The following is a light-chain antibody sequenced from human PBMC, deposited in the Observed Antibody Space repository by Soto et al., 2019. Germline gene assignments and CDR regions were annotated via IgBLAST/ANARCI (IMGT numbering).Light chain of an antibody. CDR3: SSYTSSSTRV. J-gene: IGLJ1*01. CDR2: DVS. Sequence: QSALTQPASVSGSPGQSITISCTGTSSDVGGYNYVSWYQQHPGKAPKLMIYDVSNRPSGVSNRFSGSKSGNTASLTISGLQAEDEADYYCSSYTSSSTRVFGPGTNVTVL. CDR1: SSDVGGYNY. V-gene: IGLV2-14*01.